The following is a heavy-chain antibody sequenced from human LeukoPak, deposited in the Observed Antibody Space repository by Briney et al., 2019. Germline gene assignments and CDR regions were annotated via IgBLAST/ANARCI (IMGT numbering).Heavy chain of an antibody. CDR2: IWYDGSNK. D-gene: IGHD3-3*01. J-gene: IGHJ4*02. CDR3: ARDSYPYDFWSGYTYYFDY. CDR1: GFTFSIYG. Sequence: PGGSLRLSCAASGFTFSIYGMHWVRQAPGKGLEWVAVIWYDGSNKYYADSVKGRFTISRDNSKNTLYLHMNSLRAEDTAVYYCARDSYPYDFWSGYTYYFDYWGQGTLVTVSS. V-gene: IGHV3-33*01.